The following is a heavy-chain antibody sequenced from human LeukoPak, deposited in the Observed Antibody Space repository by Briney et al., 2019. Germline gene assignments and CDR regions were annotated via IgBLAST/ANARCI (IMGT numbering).Heavy chain of an antibody. CDR1: GFTFSSYA. CDR3: GRFATVGASTPHHFDS. J-gene: IGHJ4*02. CDR2: ISENDGST. V-gene: IGHV3-23*01. D-gene: IGHD1-26*01. Sequence: GGSLRLSCTVSGFTFSSYAMNWVRQAPGKGLEWVSDISENDGSTYYADSVRGRFTISRDNSKNTLLLQMNSLRADEDTAIYYCGRFATVGASTPHHFDSWGQGTLVTVSS.